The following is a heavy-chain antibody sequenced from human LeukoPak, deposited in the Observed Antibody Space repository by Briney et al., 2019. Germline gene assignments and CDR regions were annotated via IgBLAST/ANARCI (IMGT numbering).Heavy chain of an antibody. D-gene: IGHD1-26*01. Sequence: SETLSLTCTVSGGSISSGSYYWSWIRQPPGKGLEWIGYIYYSGSTNYNPSLKSRVTISVDTSKNQFSLKLSSVTAADTAVYYCARVVGSGFDYWGQGTLVTVSS. V-gene: IGHV4-61*01. CDR3: ARVVGSGFDY. J-gene: IGHJ4*02. CDR1: GGSISSGSYY. CDR2: IYYSGST.